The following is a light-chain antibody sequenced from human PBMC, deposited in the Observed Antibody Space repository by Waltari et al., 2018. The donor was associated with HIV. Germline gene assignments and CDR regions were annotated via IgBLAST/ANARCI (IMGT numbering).Light chain of an antibody. CDR3: QQYYTTVPLT. V-gene: IGKV4-1*01. Sequence: DIVMTQSPDSLAVSVGERATINCKSSQSVLYSSDNKNYLAWYQQKAGQPPKLLIYWASTRESGVPDRFSGSGSGTDFTLTISSLQAEDVAFYYCQQYYTTVPLTFGGGTKVEIK. CDR1: QSVLYSSDNKNY. CDR2: WAS. J-gene: IGKJ4*01.